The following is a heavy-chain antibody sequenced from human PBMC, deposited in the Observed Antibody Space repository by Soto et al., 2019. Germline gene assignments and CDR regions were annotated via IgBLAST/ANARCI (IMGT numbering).Heavy chain of an antibody. CDR1: GGAISSYY. D-gene: IGHD5-18*01. Sequence: NPSETLSLTFTVSGGAISSYYWSWIRQPPGKGLEWIGYIYYSGSTNYNPSLKSRVTISVDTSKNQFSLKLSSVTAADPAVYYCARDNRIQLRYDYGMDVWGQGTTVTVSS. J-gene: IGHJ6*02. CDR3: ARDNRIQLRYDYGMDV. CDR2: IYYSGST. V-gene: IGHV4-59*01.